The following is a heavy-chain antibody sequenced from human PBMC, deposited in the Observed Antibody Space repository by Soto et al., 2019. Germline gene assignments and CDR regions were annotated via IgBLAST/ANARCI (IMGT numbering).Heavy chain of an antibody. CDR2: ISGGGGST. CDR1: GFTFSSYA. CDR3: AKDHGRYGDAFDY. V-gene: IGHV3-23*01. Sequence: GGSLRLSCAASGFTFSSYAMSWVRQAPGKGLEWVSAISGGGGSTFYADSVKGRFTISRDNSKNTLYLQMSSLRADDTAVYYCAKDHGRYGDAFDYWGQGTLVTVSS. D-gene: IGHD4-17*01. J-gene: IGHJ4*02.